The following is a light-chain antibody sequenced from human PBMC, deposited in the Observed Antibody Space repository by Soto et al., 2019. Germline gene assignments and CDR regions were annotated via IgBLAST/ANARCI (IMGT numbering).Light chain of an antibody. V-gene: IGLV2-8*01. CDR1: SSDIGTYDY. CDR2: EVS. Sequence: QSALAQPASVSGSPGQSITISCTVTSSDIGTYDYVSWYQHLPDKAPKLIIYEVSKRPSGVPDRFSGSKSGNTASLTVSGLQAEDEGDYYCCSYGGGNNFYVFGTGTKVTVL. J-gene: IGLJ1*01. CDR3: CSYGGGNNFYV.